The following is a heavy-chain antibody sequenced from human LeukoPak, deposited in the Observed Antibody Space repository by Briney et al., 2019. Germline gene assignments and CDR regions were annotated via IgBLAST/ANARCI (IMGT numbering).Heavy chain of an antibody. D-gene: IGHD6-13*01. Sequence: ASVRVSCKASGYTFTSYAMHWVRQAPGQRLEWMGWINAGNGNTKYSQKFQGRVTITRDTSASTAYMELSRLRSDDTAVYYCARVGYSSSWYRRMVTQDPADAFDIWGQGTMVTVSS. V-gene: IGHV1-3*01. CDR3: ARVGYSSSWYRRMVTQDPADAFDI. J-gene: IGHJ3*02. CDR1: GYTFTSYA. CDR2: INAGNGNT.